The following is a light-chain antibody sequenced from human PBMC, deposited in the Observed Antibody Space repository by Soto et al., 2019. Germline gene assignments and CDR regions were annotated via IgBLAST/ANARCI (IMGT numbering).Light chain of an antibody. Sequence: ESVLTQSPGTLSLSPGDRATLSCRASQSVSSTYLACYQHKPGQAPRLLIYGASSRAPGIPERFSGSGSGTEFTLPISRLQPEDFSVYYCQQYCSSRYTFGQGTKVEIK. CDR2: GAS. CDR1: QSVSSTY. CDR3: QQYCSSRYT. V-gene: IGKV3-20*01. J-gene: IGKJ2*01.